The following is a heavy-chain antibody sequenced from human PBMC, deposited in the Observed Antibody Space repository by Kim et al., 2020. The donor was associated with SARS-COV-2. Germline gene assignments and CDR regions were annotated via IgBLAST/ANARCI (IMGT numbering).Heavy chain of an antibody. Sequence: SETLSLTCTVSGGSISSGSYYWSWIRQPAGKGLEWIGRIYTSGSTNYNPSLKSRVTISVDTSKNQFSLKLSSVTAADTAVYYCARDLFRRQQPKGVYYYGMDVWGQGTTVTVSS. CDR3: ARDLFRRQQPKGVYYYGMDV. D-gene: IGHD6-13*01. CDR1: GGSISSGSYY. V-gene: IGHV4-61*02. J-gene: IGHJ6*02. CDR2: IYTSGST.